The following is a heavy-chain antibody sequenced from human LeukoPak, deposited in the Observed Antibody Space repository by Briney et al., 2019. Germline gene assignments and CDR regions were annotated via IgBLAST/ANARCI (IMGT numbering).Heavy chain of an antibody. CDR3: ARELNYYYGMDV. CDR1: GYSFTNYG. Sequence: GASVKVSCKASGYSFTNYGISWVQQAPGQGLEWMGWISAYSGNTNYVQNLRGRVSMTTDTSTTTVYMELRSLRSDDTAVYYCARELNYYYGMDVWGQGTTVTVSS. J-gene: IGHJ6*02. V-gene: IGHV1-18*01. CDR2: ISAYSGNT.